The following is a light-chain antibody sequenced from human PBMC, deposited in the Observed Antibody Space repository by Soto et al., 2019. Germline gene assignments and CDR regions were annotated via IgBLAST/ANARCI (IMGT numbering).Light chain of an antibody. CDR2: DVS. Sequence: QSALTQPRSVSGSPGLSVTISCTGTSSDVGGYNYVSWYQQHPGKAPKLMIYDVSKRPSGVPDRFSGSKSGNTASLTISGLQAEDEADYYCCSYAGSYTHVFGTGTKVTVL. V-gene: IGLV2-11*01. CDR3: CSYAGSYTHV. J-gene: IGLJ1*01. CDR1: SSDVGGYNY.